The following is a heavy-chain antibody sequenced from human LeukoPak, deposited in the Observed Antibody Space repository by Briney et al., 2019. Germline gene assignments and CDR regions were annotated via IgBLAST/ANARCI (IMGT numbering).Heavy chain of an antibody. Sequence: ASVKVSCKASGYTFTGYYMHWVRQAPGQGLEWMGRINPNSGGTNYAQKFQGRVTMTRDTSISTAYMELSRLRSDDTAVYYCARGQAARPNWFDPWGQGTLVTVSS. CDR3: ARGQAARPNWFDP. D-gene: IGHD6-6*01. J-gene: IGHJ5*02. V-gene: IGHV1-2*06. CDR1: GYTFTGYY. CDR2: INPNSGGT.